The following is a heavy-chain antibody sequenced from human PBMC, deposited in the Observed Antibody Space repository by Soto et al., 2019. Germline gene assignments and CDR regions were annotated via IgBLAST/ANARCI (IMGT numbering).Heavy chain of an antibody. V-gene: IGHV1-18*01. D-gene: IGHD3-10*01. Sequence: SVKVSCKASCYTFTSYGISWVRQAPGQGLEWMGWISAYNGNTNYAQKLQGRVTMTTDTSTSTAYMELRSLRSDDTAVYYCARLNVITMVRGVYYYYYGMDVWGQGTTVTVSS. CDR2: ISAYNGNT. CDR1: CYTFTSYG. J-gene: IGHJ6*02. CDR3: ARLNVITMVRGVYYYYYGMDV.